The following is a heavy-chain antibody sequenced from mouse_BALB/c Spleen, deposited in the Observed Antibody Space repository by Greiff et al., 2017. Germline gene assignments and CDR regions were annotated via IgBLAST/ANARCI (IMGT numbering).Heavy chain of an antibody. CDR2: ISSGSSTI. CDR1: GFTFSSFG. CDR3: ARTSRIYYDYDYAMDY. Sequence: EVKLVESGGGLVQPGGSRKLSCAASGFTFSSFGMHWVRQAPEKGLEWVAYISSGSSTIYYADTVKGRFTISRDNPKNTLFLQMTSLRSEDTAMYYCARTSRIYYDYDYAMDYWGQGTSVTVSS. V-gene: IGHV5-17*02. J-gene: IGHJ4*01. D-gene: IGHD2-4*01.